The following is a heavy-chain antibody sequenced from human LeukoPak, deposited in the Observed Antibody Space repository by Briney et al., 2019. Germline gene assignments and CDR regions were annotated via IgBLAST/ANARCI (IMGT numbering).Heavy chain of an antibody. J-gene: IGHJ4*02. CDR1: GFAFSDSY. CDR3: ARSYFGDYVNY. Sequence: GGSLRLSCAASGFAFSDSYMSWIRQAPGKGLEWVSYISTSATTIYYADSVKGRFTISRDNAKNSLYLQMNSLRAEDTALYYCARSYFGDYVNYWGQGTLVTVSS. D-gene: IGHD4-17*01. CDR2: ISTSATTI. V-gene: IGHV3-11*01.